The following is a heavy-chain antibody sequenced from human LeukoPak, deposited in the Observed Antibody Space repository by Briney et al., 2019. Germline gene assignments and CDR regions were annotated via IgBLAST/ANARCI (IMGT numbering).Heavy chain of an antibody. Sequence: ASVKVSCKASGYTFTGYYMHWVRQAPGQGLEWMGWINPNSGGTNYAQKFQGRVTMTRDTSISTAYMELSRLRSDDTAVYYCAKHREGPVTYNAFDIWGQGTMVTVSS. CDR2: INPNSGGT. CDR1: GYTFTGYY. CDR3: AKHREGPVTYNAFDI. D-gene: IGHD4-17*01. V-gene: IGHV1-2*02. J-gene: IGHJ3*02.